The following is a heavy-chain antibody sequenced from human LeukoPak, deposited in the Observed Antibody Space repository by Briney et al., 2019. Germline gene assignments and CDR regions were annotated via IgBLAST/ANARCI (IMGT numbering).Heavy chain of an antibody. D-gene: IGHD6-6*01. CDR3: ARGRPFMDV. V-gene: IGHV4-38-2*02. CDR1: GYSISSGFY. J-gene: IGHJ6*03. Sequence: SETLSLTCSVSGYSISSGFYWGWIRQPPGKGLEWIGSIYHSGSTYYSPSLKSRVTIAIGTSKNQFSLKLSSVTAADTAVYYCARGRPFMDVWGKGTTVTVSS. CDR2: IYHSGST.